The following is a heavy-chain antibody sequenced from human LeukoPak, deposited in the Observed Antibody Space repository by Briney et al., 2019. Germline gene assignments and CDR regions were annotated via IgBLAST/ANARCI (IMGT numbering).Heavy chain of an antibody. CDR3: AKVSDRDSSGYYWGFEY. V-gene: IGHV4-59*08. CDR1: GGSISSYY. CDR2: THYSGTT. Sequence: SETLSLTCTVSGGSISSYYWSWIRQPPEKGLEWIGYTHYSGTTNYNPSLKSRVSISIDTSKSQFSLKLSSVTAADTAVYYCAKVSDRDSSGYYWGFEYWGQGTLVTVSS. D-gene: IGHD3-22*01. J-gene: IGHJ4*02.